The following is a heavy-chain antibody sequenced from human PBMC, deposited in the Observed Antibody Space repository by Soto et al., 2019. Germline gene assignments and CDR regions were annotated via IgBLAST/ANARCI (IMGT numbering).Heavy chain of an antibody. J-gene: IGHJ4*02. CDR1: GFHRDDYS. Sequence: PGVSLRLSCAAAGFHRDDYSRHWVRKAPGKGLEWVSGISWNSGSIGYADSVKGRFTISRDNAKNSLYLQMNSLRAEDTALYYCAKDIRSGWYYFDYWGQGTLVTVSS. CDR3: AKDIRSGWYYFDY. D-gene: IGHD6-19*01. V-gene: IGHV3-9*01. CDR2: ISWNSGSI.